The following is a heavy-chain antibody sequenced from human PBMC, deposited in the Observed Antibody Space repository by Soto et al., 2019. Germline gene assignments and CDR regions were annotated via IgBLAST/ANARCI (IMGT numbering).Heavy chain of an antibody. Sequence: EVQLVESGGGLVKPGGSLRLSCAASRFTFSNAWMNWVRQAPGRGLEWVGRIKTKAEGGTTDFTAPVKGRFTISRDDSKNTLYLQMNSLRTGDTAVYYCTTDTRWAVAGSPTQDYWGQGTLVTVSS. CDR2: IKTKAEGGTT. CDR1: RFTFSNAW. D-gene: IGHD6-19*01. V-gene: IGHV3-15*07. J-gene: IGHJ4*02. CDR3: TTDTRWAVAGSPTQDY.